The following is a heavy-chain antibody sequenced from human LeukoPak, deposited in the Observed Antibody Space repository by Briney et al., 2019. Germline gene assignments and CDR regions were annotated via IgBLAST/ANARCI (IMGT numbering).Heavy chain of an antibody. CDR3: ARDYPPY. CDR2: INTDGKTT. Sequence: GGSLRLSCAASGFTFSSSWMHWVRQAPGKGPVWVSRINTDGKTTTYADSVKGRFTISRDNTKNTLYLQMNSLSAEDTALYYCARDYPPYWGQGTLVTVSS. V-gene: IGHV3-74*01. CDR1: GFTFSSSW. J-gene: IGHJ4*02.